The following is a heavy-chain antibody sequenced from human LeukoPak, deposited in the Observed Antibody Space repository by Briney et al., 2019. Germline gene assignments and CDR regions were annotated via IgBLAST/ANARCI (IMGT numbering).Heavy chain of an antibody. Sequence: PSETLSLTCTVSGGSISGYYWSWIRQPPGKGLEWIGEINHSGSTNYNPSLKSRVTISVDTSKNQFSLKLSSVTAADTAVYYCARASRYNYGSGSHIDYWGQGTLVTVSS. CDR1: GGSISGYY. V-gene: IGHV4-34*01. J-gene: IGHJ4*02. CDR2: INHSGST. CDR3: ARASRYNYGSGSHIDY. D-gene: IGHD3-10*01.